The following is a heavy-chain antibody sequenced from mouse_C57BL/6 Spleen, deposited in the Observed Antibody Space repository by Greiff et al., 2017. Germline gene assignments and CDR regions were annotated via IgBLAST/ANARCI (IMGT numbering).Heavy chain of an antibody. V-gene: IGHV3-6*01. CDR2: ISYDGSN. Sequence: EVQLQQSGPGLVKPSQSLSLTCSVTGYSITSGYYWNWIRQFPGNKLEWMGYISYDGSNNYNPSLKNRISITRDTSKNQFFLKLNSLTTEDTATYYCARAWVYYYGSSPWFAYWGQGTLVTVSA. J-gene: IGHJ3*01. CDR1: GYSITSGYY. CDR3: ARAWVYYYGSSPWFAY. D-gene: IGHD1-1*01.